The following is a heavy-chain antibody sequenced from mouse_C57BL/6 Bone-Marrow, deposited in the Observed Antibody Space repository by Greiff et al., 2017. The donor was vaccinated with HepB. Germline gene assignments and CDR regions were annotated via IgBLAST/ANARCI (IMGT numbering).Heavy chain of an antibody. Sequence: VKLQESGAELVRPGASVTLSCKASGYTFTDYEMHWVKQTPVHGLEWIGAIDPETGGTAYNQKFKGKAILTADKSSSTAYMELRSLTSEDSAVYYCTRGPLLLRGGFAYWGQGTLVTVSA. CDR3: TRGPLLLRGGFAY. CDR2: IDPETGGT. V-gene: IGHV1-15*01. J-gene: IGHJ3*01. D-gene: IGHD1-1*01. CDR1: GYTFTDYE.